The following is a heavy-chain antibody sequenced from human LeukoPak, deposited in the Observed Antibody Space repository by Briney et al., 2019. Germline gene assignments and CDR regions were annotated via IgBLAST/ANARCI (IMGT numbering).Heavy chain of an antibody. CDR1: GFTLTNAW. CDR2: IKSEADGGTT. V-gene: IGHV3-15*01. D-gene: IGHD1-1*01. Sequence: GGSLRLSCVASGFTLTNAWMSWVRQVPGKGLEWVARIKSEADGGTTDYAAPVKGRFTISREDSTDTLYLQMNSLKTEDTALYYCVQTGNYPRNYDYWGQGTLVTVSS. J-gene: IGHJ4*02. CDR3: VQTGNYPRNYDY.